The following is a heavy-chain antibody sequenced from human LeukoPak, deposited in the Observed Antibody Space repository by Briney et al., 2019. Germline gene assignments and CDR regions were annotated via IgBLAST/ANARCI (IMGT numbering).Heavy chain of an antibody. CDR2: IRYDGSNK. Sequence: GGSLRLSCAASGFIFSSYGMHWVRQAPGKGLEWVAFIRYDGSNKYYADSVKGRFTISRDNSKNTVYLQMNSLRAEDTAVYYCAKDGTGYYLPYYYYYYMDVWGKGTTVTISS. V-gene: IGHV3-30*02. D-gene: IGHD3/OR15-3a*01. CDR1: GFIFSSYG. CDR3: AKDGTGYYLPYYYYYYMDV. J-gene: IGHJ6*03.